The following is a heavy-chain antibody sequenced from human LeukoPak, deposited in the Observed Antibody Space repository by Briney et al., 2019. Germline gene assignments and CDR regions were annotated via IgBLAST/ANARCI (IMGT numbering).Heavy chain of an antibody. V-gene: IGHV3-11*01. CDR2: ISSDGNTI. Sequence: GGSLRLSCAASGFTFGDYYMSWIRQAPGKGLVWVSYISSDGNTIYYADSLKGRFTISRDNAKNSLYLQMNSLRAEDTAVYYCARDSQAGATIGYWGQGTLVTVSS. CDR1: GFTFGDYY. D-gene: IGHD1-26*01. J-gene: IGHJ4*02. CDR3: ARDSQAGATIGY.